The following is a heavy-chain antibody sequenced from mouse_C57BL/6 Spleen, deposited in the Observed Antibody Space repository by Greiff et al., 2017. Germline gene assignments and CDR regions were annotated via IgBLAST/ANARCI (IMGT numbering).Heavy chain of an antibody. CDR1: GYTFTSYW. CDR2: IYPGSGST. CDR3: ASWDDYDGRGY. V-gene: IGHV1-55*01. J-gene: IGHJ2*01. Sequence: VQLQQSGAELVKPGASVKMSCKASGYTFTSYWITWVKQRPGQGLEWIGDIYPGSGSTNYNEKFKSKATLTVDTSSSTAYMQLSSLTSEDSAVYYGASWDDYDGRGYWGQGTTLTVSS. D-gene: IGHD2-4*01.